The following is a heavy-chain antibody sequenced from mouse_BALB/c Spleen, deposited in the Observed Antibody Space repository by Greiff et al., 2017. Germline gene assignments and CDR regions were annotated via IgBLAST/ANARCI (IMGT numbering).Heavy chain of an antibody. CDR1: GFNFKDTY. V-gene: IGHV14-3*02. Sequence: VQLQQSGAELVKPGASVKLSCTASGFNFKDTYMHWVKQRPEQGLEWIGRIDPANGNTKYDPKFQGKATITADTSSNTAYLQLSSLTSEDTAVYYDVTTGYYAMDYWGQGTSVTVSS. CDR3: VTTGYYAMDY. D-gene: IGHD1-1*01. J-gene: IGHJ4*01. CDR2: IDPANGNT.